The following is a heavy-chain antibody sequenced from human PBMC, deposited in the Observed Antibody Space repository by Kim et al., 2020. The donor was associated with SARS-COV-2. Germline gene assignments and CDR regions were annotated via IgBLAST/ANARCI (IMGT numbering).Heavy chain of an antibody. V-gene: IGHV3-30*02. D-gene: IGHD4-17*01. Sequence: VKGRFTISRDNSKNTLYLQMNSLRAEDTAVYYCAKAPDYGDYLTSYYFDYWGQGTLVTVSS. J-gene: IGHJ4*02. CDR3: AKAPDYGDYLTSYYFDY.